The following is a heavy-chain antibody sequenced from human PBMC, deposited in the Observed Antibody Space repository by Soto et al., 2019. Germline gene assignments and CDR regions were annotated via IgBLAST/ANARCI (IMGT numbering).Heavy chain of an antibody. Sequence: QVHLVQSGAEVKKPGASVKVSCKASGYTFTNYDINWVRQAPGQGLEWMGWMNPNSGNTGYAQKFQGRVAMTRDTSINTAYKELSSLRSEDTDVYYCVRLQVRGVIIPWGQGTLVTVSS. CDR1: GYTFTNYD. CDR3: VRLQVRGVIIP. D-gene: IGHD3-10*01. CDR2: MNPNSGNT. V-gene: IGHV1-8*01. J-gene: IGHJ5*02.